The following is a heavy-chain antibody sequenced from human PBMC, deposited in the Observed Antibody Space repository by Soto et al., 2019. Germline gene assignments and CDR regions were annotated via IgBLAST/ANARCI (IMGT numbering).Heavy chain of an antibody. V-gene: IGHV3-23*01. Sequence: EVQLLESGGGLVQPGGSLRLSCAASGFTFSSYDMSWVRQAPGKGLEWVSAISGSGGSTYYADSVKGRFTISRDNSKNTLYLQMNSLRAEDTAVYYCATSGYGDYVRFDYWGQGTLVTVSS. CDR1: GFTFSSYD. D-gene: IGHD4-17*01. CDR2: ISGSGGST. J-gene: IGHJ4*02. CDR3: ATSGYGDYVRFDY.